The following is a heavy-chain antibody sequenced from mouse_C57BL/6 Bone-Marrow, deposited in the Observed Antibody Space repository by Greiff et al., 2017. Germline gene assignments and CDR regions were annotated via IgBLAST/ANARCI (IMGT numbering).Heavy chain of an antibody. Sequence: QVQLKESGAELARPGASVKLSCKASGYTFTDYYINWVKQRTGQGLEWIGEIYPGSGKTYYNEKFKGKATLTADKSSSTAYMQLSSLTSEDSAVYFCARGTTVVATDYWGQGTTLTVSS. J-gene: IGHJ2*01. V-gene: IGHV1-77*01. D-gene: IGHD1-1*01. CDR2: IYPGSGKT. CDR1: GYTFTDYY. CDR3: ARGTTVVATDY.